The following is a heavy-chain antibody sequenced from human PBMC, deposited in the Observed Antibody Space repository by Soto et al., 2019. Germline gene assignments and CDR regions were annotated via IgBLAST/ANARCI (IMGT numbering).Heavy chain of an antibody. J-gene: IGHJ4*02. CDR2: INQSGST. CDR3: ARTYSSSWSPFDY. Sequence: QVQLQEWGAGLSKPSQTLSLTCAVYGGSFSGYYWSWIRQPPGKGLAWIGEINQSGSTNYNPSLKSRVTISVDTSKNQFSLKLSSVTAADTAVYYCARTYSSSWSPFDYWGQGTLVTVSS. CDR1: GGSFSGYY. D-gene: IGHD6-13*01. V-gene: IGHV4-34*01.